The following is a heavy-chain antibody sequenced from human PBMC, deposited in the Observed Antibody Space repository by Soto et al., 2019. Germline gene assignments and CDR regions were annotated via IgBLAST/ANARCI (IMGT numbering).Heavy chain of an antibody. CDR2: INHSGST. CDR3: ARAHSSGWRFDP. J-gene: IGHJ5*02. D-gene: IGHD6-19*01. V-gene: IGHV4-34*01. CDR1: GGSFSGYY. Sequence: PSETLSLTCAFYGGSFSGYYWSWIRQPPGKGLEWIGEINHSGSTNYNPSLKSRVTISVDTSKNQFSLKLSSVTAADTAVYYCARAHSSGWRFDPWGQGTLVTVSS.